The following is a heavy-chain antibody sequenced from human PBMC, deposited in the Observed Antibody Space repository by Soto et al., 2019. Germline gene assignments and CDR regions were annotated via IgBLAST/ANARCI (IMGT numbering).Heavy chain of an antibody. J-gene: IGHJ4*02. CDR3: ASDGNKYASSVTCFDN. D-gene: IGHD2-8*01. CDR2: ISYDGSSK. CDR1: GFTFSSYG. Sequence: QVQRVEYAGGVVQPGRSLRLSCAASGFTFSSYGMHCVRQAPGKGLEWVSVISYDGSSKYYADSVKGRFTISRDNPKNTLYLQMISLRAEDTAVYYCASDGNKYASSVTCFDNWGQGTVCTGSS. V-gene: IGHV3-30-3*01.